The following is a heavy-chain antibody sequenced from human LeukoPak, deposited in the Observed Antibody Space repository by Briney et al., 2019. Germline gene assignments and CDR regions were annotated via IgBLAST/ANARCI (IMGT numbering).Heavy chain of an antibody. CDR2: IDPGGGDT. CDR1: GYTFNTYY. J-gene: IGHJ4*02. D-gene: IGHD1-1*01. Sequence: ASVKVSCRASGYTFNTYYIHWVRQAPGQGLEWMGLIDPGGGDTSYAQNLQGRATMTRDTSTSTVYLELSNLRSEDTAVYYCARGPRGQRFDYWGQGTLVTVSS. V-gene: IGHV1-46*02. CDR3: ARGPRGQRFDY.